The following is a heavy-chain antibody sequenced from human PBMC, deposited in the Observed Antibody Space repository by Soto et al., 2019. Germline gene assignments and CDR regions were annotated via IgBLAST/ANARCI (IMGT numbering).Heavy chain of an antibody. J-gene: IGHJ4*02. CDR1: GYTFTGYF. Sequence: GASVKVSCKASGYTFTGYFIHWVRQAPGQGLEWMGWLDPNSGGTKYAQNFQGRVTMTRDTSISTAYMEVSRLKSDDTAVYYCGRGRSGQIVVFYWGQGTPVTVSS. CDR3: GRGRSGQIVVFY. D-gene: IGHD1-26*01. CDR2: LDPNSGGT. V-gene: IGHV1-2*02.